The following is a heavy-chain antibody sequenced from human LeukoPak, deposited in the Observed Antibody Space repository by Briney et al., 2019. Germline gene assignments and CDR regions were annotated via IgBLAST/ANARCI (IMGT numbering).Heavy chain of an antibody. V-gene: IGHV4-31*03. D-gene: IGHD3-10*01. CDR2: IYYSGST. CDR1: GGSISSGGYS. J-gene: IGHJ6*02. Sequence: SETLSLTCTVSGGSISSGGYSWSWIRQHPGKGLEWIEYIYYSGSTNYNPSLKSRVTISVDTSKNQFSLKLSSVTAADTAVYYCARCTITMVRGGHYYGMDVWGQGTTVTVSS. CDR3: ARCTITMVRGGHYYGMDV.